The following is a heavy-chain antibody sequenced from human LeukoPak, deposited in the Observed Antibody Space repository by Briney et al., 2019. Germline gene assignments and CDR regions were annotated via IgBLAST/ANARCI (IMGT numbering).Heavy chain of an antibody. CDR2: IRSDASSI. CDR1: GFTFSRYS. V-gene: IGHV3-21*01. Sequence: PGGSLRLSCVGSGFTFSRYSMNWVRQAPGKGPEWVSSIRSDASSIYYADSVKGRFTISRGNAKNSVFLQMNSLRAGDTAVYYCARDGYSIGYFYDLWGQGTLVTVSS. CDR3: ARDGYSIGYFYDL. D-gene: IGHD3-22*01. J-gene: IGHJ4*02.